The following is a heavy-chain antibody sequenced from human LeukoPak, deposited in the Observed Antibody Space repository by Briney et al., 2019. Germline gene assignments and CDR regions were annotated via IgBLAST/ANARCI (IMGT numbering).Heavy chain of an antibody. D-gene: IGHD5-24*01. Sequence: GGSLRLSCAASGFTFSSYGMHWVRQAPGKGLEWVAVISYDGSNKYYADSVKGRFTISRDNSKNTLYLQMNNLRAEDTAVYYCAKALSSRDGYNPHYWGQGTLVTVSS. CDR3: AKALSSRDGYNPHY. J-gene: IGHJ4*02. V-gene: IGHV3-30*18. CDR2: ISYDGSNK. CDR1: GFTFSSYG.